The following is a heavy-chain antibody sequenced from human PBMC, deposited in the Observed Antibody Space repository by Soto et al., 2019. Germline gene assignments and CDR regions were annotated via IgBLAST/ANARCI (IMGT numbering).Heavy chain of an antibody. CDR1: GYTFTRYA. J-gene: IGHJ4*02. CDR3: ARDGAVAGDSNFDY. Sequence: SVKVSCKASGYTFTRYAMHWVRQAPGQWLEWMGWINAGNGNTKYSQKFQGRVTISTDTSASTAYMELSSLRSEDTAVYYCARDGAVAGDSNFDYWGQGTLVTVSS. V-gene: IGHV1-3*01. CDR2: INAGNGNT. D-gene: IGHD6-19*01.